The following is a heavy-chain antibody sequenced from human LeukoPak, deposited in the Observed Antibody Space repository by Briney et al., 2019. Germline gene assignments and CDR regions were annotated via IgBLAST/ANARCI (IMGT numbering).Heavy chain of an antibody. CDR3: ARRGSSSWGDGNDY. Sequence: SDTLSLTCTVSGGSISSYYWNWIRQPPGKGLEWIGYIYNSGSTNSNPSLKSRVTMSVDTSKNQFSLKLSSVTAADTAVYYCARRGSSSWGDGNDYWGQGTLVTVSS. J-gene: IGHJ4*02. V-gene: IGHV4-59*08. D-gene: IGHD6-13*01. CDR1: GGSISSYY. CDR2: IYNSGST.